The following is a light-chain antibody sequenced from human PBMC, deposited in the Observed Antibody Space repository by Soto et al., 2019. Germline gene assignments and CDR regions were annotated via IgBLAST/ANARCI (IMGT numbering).Light chain of an antibody. CDR1: QSVSSSS. V-gene: IGKV3D-20*02. CDR3: QQRSNWPIT. CDR2: DAS. Sequence: EIVFTQSPGTLSWSPGLRATLSCRASQSVSSSSLSWYQQKPGQAPRLLIYDASNRATGIPARFSGSGSGTDFSLTISSLEPEDFAVYYCQQRSNWPITFGQGTRLEIK. J-gene: IGKJ5*01.